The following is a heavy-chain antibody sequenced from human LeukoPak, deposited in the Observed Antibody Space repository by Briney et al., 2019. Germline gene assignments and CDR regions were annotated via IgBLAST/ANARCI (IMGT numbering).Heavy chain of an antibody. Sequence: GGSLRLSCAASGFTFSSCEMNWVRQAPGKGLEWVSYISSSGSIIYYADSVKGRFTISRDNAKNSLYLQMNSLRAEDTAVYHCAGWIMGAYWGQGTLVTVSS. D-gene: IGHD1-26*01. CDR1: GFTFSSCE. CDR2: ISSSGSII. J-gene: IGHJ4*02. CDR3: AGWIMGAY. V-gene: IGHV3-48*03.